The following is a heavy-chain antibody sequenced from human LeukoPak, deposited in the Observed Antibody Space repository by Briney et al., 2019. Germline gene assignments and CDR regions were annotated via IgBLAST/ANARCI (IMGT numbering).Heavy chain of an antibody. J-gene: IGHJ3*02. CDR1: GFTVSSNY. CDR2: SYSGGST. Sequence: GGSLRLSCAASGFTVSSNYMSWVRQAPGKGLEWVSISYSGGSTYYADSVKGRFTISRDNSKNTLYLQMNSLRAEDTAVYYCAREYCSSTSCSSDAFDIWGQGTMVTVSS. CDR3: AREYCSSTSCSSDAFDI. D-gene: IGHD2-2*01. V-gene: IGHV3-66*02.